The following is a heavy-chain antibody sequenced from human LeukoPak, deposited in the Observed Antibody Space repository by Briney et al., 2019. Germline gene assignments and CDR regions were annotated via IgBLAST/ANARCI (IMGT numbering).Heavy chain of an antibody. D-gene: IGHD6-19*01. V-gene: IGHV1-18*04. CDR2: ISAYNGNT. CDR1: GYSFTSHY. J-gene: IGHJ5*02. Sequence: GASVKISCKASGYSFTSHYMHWVRQAPGQGLEWMGWISAYNGNTNYAQKLQGRVTMTTDTSTSTAYMELRSLRSDDTAVYYCARVLKYGSGWYTNWFDPWGQGTLVTVSS. CDR3: ARVLKYGSGWYTNWFDP.